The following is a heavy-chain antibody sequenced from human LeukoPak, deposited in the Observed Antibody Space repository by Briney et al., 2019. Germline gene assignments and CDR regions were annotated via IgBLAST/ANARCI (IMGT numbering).Heavy chain of an antibody. J-gene: IGHJ6*03. Sequence: ASVKVSCKASGYTFTSYGISWVRHAPGQGLEWMGWISAYNGNTNYAQKLQGRVTMTTDTSTSTAYMELRSLRSDDTAVYYCARDESTRSSGYGPYYYYYMDVWGKGTTVTVSS. V-gene: IGHV1-18*01. CDR2: ISAYNGNT. CDR1: GYTFTSYG. CDR3: ARDESTRSSGYGPYYYYYMDV. D-gene: IGHD3-22*01.